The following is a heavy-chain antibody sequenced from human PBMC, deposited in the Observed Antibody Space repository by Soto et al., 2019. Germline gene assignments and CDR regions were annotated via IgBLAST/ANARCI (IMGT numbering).Heavy chain of an antibody. V-gene: IGHV1-2*02. CDR1: GYTFTGYY. D-gene: IGHD4-17*01. CDR3: ARAFYGDYGYFQH. J-gene: IGHJ1*01. CDR2: INPNSGST. Sequence: ASVKVSCKASGYTFTGYYMHWVRQAPGQGLEWMGWINPNSGSTNYAQKFQGRVTMTRDTSISTAYMELSRLRSDDTAVYYCARAFYGDYGYFQHGGQGTLVTVSS.